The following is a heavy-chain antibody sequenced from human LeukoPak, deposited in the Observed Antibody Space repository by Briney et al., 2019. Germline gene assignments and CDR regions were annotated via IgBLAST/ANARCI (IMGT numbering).Heavy chain of an antibody. J-gene: IGHJ4*02. CDR3: ARGWYDIFDY. D-gene: IGHD3-22*01. CDR2: ISSSSSTI. CDR1: GFTFSSYE. Sequence: GGSLRLSCAASGFTFSSYEMNWVRQAPGKGLEWVSYISSSSSTIYYADSVKGRFTISRDNAKNSLYLQMNSLRAEDTAVYYCARGWYDIFDYWGQGTLVTVSS. V-gene: IGHV3-48*03.